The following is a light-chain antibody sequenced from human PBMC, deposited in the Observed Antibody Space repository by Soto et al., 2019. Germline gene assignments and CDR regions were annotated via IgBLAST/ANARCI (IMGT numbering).Light chain of an antibody. CDR3: SSYSISTAYL. V-gene: IGLV2-14*01. CDR2: EVS. J-gene: IGLJ1*01. Sequence: QSALTQPAPVSGSPGQSSTISCTGTSSDVGGYDYVSWYQLHPGKAPKLMVFEVSNRPSGVSYRFSGSKSGNTASLTISGLQAEDEADYFCSSYSISTAYLFGTGTKVTVL. CDR1: SSDVGGYDY.